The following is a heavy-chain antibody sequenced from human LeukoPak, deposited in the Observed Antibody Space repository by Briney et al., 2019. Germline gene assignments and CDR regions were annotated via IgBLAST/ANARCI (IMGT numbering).Heavy chain of an antibody. CDR3: ARAGSYYYGSGSWVDY. Sequence: SETLSLTCTVSGGSVSSGSYYWSWLRQPPGKGLEWIGYIYYSGSPNYNPSLKSRVTISVDTSKNQFSLKLSSVTAADTAVYYCARAGSYYYGSGSWVDYWGQGTLVTVSS. V-gene: IGHV4-61*01. J-gene: IGHJ4*02. CDR1: GGSVSSGSYY. CDR2: IYYSGSP. D-gene: IGHD3-10*01.